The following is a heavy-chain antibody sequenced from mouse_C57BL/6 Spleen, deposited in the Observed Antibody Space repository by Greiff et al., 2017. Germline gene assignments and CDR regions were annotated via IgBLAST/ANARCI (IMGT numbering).Heavy chain of an antibody. D-gene: IGHD2-5*01. CDR3: TRWDSNSNYFDY. V-gene: IGHV1-15*01. Sequence: QVQLQQSGAELVRPGASVTLSCKASGYTFTDYEMHWVKQTPVHGLEWIGAIDPETGGTAYNQKFKGKAILTADKSSSTAYMGLRSLTSEDSAVYYCTRWDSNSNYFDYWGQGTTLTVSS. CDR2: IDPETGGT. CDR1: GYTFTDYE. J-gene: IGHJ2*01.